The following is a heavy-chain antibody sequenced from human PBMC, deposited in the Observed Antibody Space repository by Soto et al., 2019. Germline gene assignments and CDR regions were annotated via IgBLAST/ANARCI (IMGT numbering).Heavy chain of an antibody. CDR1: GGTFSSYA. V-gene: IGHV1-69*13. CDR2: IIPIFGTA. J-gene: IGHJ6*02. Sequence: ASVKVSCKASGGTFSSYAISWVRQAPGQGLEWMGGIIPIFGTANYAQKFQGRVTITADESTSTAYMELSSLRSEDTAVYYCAKETVLRFLEWFKTYYYYGMDVWGQGTTVTVSS. CDR3: AKETVLRFLEWFKTYYYYGMDV. D-gene: IGHD3-3*01.